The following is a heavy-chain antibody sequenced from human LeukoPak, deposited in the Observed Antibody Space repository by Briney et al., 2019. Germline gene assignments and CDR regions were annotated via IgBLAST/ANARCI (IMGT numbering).Heavy chain of an antibody. V-gene: IGHV4-59*08. Sequence: PSETLSLTCTVSGGSISTYYWSWIRQPPGKGLEWIGYIYYSGSTKYSPSLKSRVTISIDTSKNQFSLKLSSVTAADTAVYYCARLSTVTTFDYWGQGTLVTVSS. J-gene: IGHJ4*02. D-gene: IGHD4-17*01. CDR1: GGSISTYY. CDR3: ARLSTVTTFDY. CDR2: IYYSGST.